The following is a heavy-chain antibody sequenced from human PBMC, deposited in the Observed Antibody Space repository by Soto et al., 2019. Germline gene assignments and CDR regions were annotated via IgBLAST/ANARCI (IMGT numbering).Heavy chain of an antibody. D-gene: IGHD2-15*01. CDR1: GLTFSSYA. CDR3: AKYQNIGGSWDARIDY. Sequence: VGSLRLYCAASGLTFSSYAMSWVRQAPGKGLEWVSAISGSGGSTYYADSVKGRFTISRDNSKNTLYLQMNSLRAEDTAVYYCAKYQNIGGSWDARIDYWGQGTLVTVSS. V-gene: IGHV3-23*01. CDR2: ISGSGGST. J-gene: IGHJ4*02.